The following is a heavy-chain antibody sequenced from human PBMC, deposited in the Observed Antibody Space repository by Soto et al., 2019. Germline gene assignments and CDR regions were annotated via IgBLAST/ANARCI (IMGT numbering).Heavy chain of an antibody. J-gene: IGHJ4*02. V-gene: IGHV1-46*01. Sequence: ASVEVSCKASGYTFTSYYIHWVRQAPGEGLEWMGIINPSGGSTSYAQKFQGRVTMTRDTSTSTVYMELSSLRSEDTAVYYCARGAGDWGVVVNWNLIDYWGQGTLVTVSS. CDR2: INPSGGST. CDR1: GYTFTSYY. CDR3: ARGAGDWGVVVNWNLIDY. D-gene: IGHD1-1*01.